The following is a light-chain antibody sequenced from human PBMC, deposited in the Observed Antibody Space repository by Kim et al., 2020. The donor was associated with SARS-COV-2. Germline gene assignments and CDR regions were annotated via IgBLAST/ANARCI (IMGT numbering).Light chain of an antibody. CDR1: SANIGSNY. Sequence: GQRVTISCSGSSANIGSNYVYWYQQRPGTAPKLLIYRNNQRPSGVPDRFSGSKSGTSASLAISGLRSEDEAEYHCAAWDDSLSGPVFGGGTQLTVL. J-gene: IGLJ2*01. CDR2: RNN. CDR3: AAWDDSLSGPV. V-gene: IGLV1-47*01.